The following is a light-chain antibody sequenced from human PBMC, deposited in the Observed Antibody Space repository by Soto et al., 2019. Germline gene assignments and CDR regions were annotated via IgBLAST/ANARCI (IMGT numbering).Light chain of an antibody. J-gene: IGKJ1*01. CDR2: GAS. CDR1: QSVSSY. Sequence: EIVLTQSPGTLSLSPGERATLSCRASQSVSSYSAWYQQKPGQAPRLLIYGASTRATGIPARFSGSGSGTEFTLTISSLQSEDFAVYYCQQYENWPRTFGQGTKVDIK. CDR3: QQYENWPRT. V-gene: IGKV3-15*01.